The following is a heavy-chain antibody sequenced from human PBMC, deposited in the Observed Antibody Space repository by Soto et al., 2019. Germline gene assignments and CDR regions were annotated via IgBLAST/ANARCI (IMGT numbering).Heavy chain of an antibody. Sequence: QVQLVQSGAEVKKPGASVQVSCKASGLAFPIDDIIWVRQTIGQGLEFMGWMNPSGRNTGYTQKCQGRATFTWNTPTNTAYMDLSGLRSEDTAVYYCARYRTKVPVAFDVWGQGTMVTVSS. D-gene: IGHD3-16*02. CDR1: GLAFPIDD. CDR2: MNPSGRNT. J-gene: IGHJ3*01. V-gene: IGHV1-8*01. CDR3: ARYRTKVPVAFDV.